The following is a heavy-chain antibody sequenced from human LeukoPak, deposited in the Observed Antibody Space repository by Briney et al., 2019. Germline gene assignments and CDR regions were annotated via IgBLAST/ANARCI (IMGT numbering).Heavy chain of an antibody. J-gene: IGHJ5*01. V-gene: IGHV4-39*01. CDR3: ARHVQWMLGDS. CDR2: IYYSGST. D-gene: IGHD6-19*01. Sequence: SETLSLTCTLSGASVSSSSYSWGWIRQPPGKGLEWIGSIYYSGSTYYNPSLKSRVTISVDTSKKKFSLKLSSVTAADTAVYNCARHVQWMLGDSSGQRTLFTVSS. CDR1: GASVSSSSYS.